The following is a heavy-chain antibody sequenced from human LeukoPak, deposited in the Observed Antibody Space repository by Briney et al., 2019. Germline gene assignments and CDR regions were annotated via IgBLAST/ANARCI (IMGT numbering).Heavy chain of an antibody. CDR3: AKGEGGDSGWYGDY. J-gene: IGHJ4*02. Sequence: GRSLRLSCAASGFTFSNYAMHWVRQAPGKGLEWGAVISYDGTNKYYADSVKGRFTISRDNSKNTLFLQMNSLRAEDTAVYYCAKGEGGDSGWYGDYWGQGTLVTVSS. D-gene: IGHD6-19*01. V-gene: IGHV3-30*18. CDR1: GFTFSNYA. CDR2: ISYDGTNK.